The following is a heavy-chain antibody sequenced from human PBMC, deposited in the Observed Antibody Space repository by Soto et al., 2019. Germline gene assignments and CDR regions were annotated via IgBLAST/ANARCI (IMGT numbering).Heavy chain of an antibody. V-gene: IGHV6-1*01. CDR2: TYYRSKWYN. J-gene: IGHJ3*02. D-gene: IGHD6-13*01. CDR1: GDSVSSNSAA. CDR3: AREQMTDHIAAATYAFEI. Sequence: SQTLSLTCAISGDSVSSNSAAWNWIRQSPSRGLEWLGRTYYRSKWYNDYAVSVKSRITINPDTSKNQFSLQLNSVTPEDTAVYYCAREQMTDHIAAATYAFEIRGQGTMVTVSS.